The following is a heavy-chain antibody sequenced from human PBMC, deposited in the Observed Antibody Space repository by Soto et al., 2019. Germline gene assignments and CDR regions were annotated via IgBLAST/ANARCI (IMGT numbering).Heavy chain of an antibody. D-gene: IGHD3-3*01. J-gene: IGHJ4*02. CDR1: GFTFSSYW. Sequence: GGSLRLSCAASGFTFSSYWMSWVRQAPGKGLEWVANIKQDGSEKYYVDSVKGRFTISRDNAKNSLYLQMNSLRAEDTAVYYCARESLRFLEWLPSFDYWGQGTLVTVSS. CDR3: ARESLRFLEWLPSFDY. V-gene: IGHV3-7*05. CDR2: IKQDGSEK.